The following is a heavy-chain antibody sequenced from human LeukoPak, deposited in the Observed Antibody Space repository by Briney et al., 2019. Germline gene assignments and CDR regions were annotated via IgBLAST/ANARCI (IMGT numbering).Heavy chain of an antibody. J-gene: IGHJ4*02. CDR3: ASIAADADY. D-gene: IGHD6-6*01. V-gene: IGHV3-30-3*01. CDR2: ISYDGSNK. CDR1: GFTFSSYW. Sequence: GGSLRLSCAASGFTFSSYWMSWVRQAPGKGLEWVAVISYDGSNKYYADSVKGRFTISRDNSKNTLYLQMNSLRAEDTAVYYCASIAADADYWGQGTLVTVSS.